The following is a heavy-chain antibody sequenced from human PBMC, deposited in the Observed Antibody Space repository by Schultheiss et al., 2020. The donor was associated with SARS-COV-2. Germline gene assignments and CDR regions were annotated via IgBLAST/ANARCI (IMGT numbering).Heavy chain of an antibody. Sequence: SGPTLVKPTETLTLTCTVSGFSLSNARMGVSWIRQPPGKALEWLAHIFSNDEKSYSTSLKSRLTISKDTSKSQVVLTMTNMDPVDTATYYCAHGPGFSGSYHGAFDYWGQGTLVTVSS. V-gene: IGHV2-26*01. CDR3: AHGPGFSGSYHGAFDY. CDR1: GFSLSNARMG. D-gene: IGHD1-26*01. J-gene: IGHJ4*02. CDR2: IFSNDEK.